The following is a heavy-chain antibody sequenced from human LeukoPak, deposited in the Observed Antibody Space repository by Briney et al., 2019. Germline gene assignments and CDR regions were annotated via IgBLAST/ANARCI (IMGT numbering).Heavy chain of an antibody. CDR1: GGSVSSDSYY. CDR3: AREPDYGDYVRYFDY. D-gene: IGHD4-17*01. J-gene: IGHJ4*02. V-gene: IGHV4-61*03. Sequence: SETLSLTCTVSGGSVSSDSYYWNWIRQPPGKGLEWIGYFFYSGSTNYNPSLKSRVTISVDTSKNHFSLKLSSVTAADTAVYHCAREPDYGDYVRYFDYWGQGTLVTVSS. CDR2: FFYSGST.